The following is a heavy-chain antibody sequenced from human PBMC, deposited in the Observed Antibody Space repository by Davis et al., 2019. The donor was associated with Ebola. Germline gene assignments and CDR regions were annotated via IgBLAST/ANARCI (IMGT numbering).Heavy chain of an antibody. CDR2: IDWDDDK. Sequence: SGPTLVKPTQTLTLTCTFSGFSLSTSGMCVSWIRQPPGKALEWLARIDWDDDKYYSTSLKTRLTISKDTSKNQVVLTMTNMDPVDTATYYCARIRGYDSSGYSGYFDYWGQGTLVTVSS. D-gene: IGHD3-22*01. J-gene: IGHJ4*02. CDR3: ARIRGYDSSGYSGYFDY. CDR1: GFSLSTSGMC. V-gene: IGHV2-70*11.